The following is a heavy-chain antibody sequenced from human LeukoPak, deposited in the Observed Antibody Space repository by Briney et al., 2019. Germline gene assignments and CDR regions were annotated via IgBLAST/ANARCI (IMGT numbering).Heavy chain of an antibody. J-gene: IGHJ6*02. Sequence: GGSLRLSCAASGFTFTDYWIHWGRQVPGKGLVWVSRINSDGSSASYADSVKGRFTISRDNAKNTVYLQMNSLRADDTAVYYCGRGGCSGGSCSRRYGMDVWGQGTTVTVSS. V-gene: IGHV3-74*01. CDR1: GFTFTDYW. D-gene: IGHD2-15*01. CDR2: INSDGSSA. CDR3: GRGGCSGGSCSRRYGMDV.